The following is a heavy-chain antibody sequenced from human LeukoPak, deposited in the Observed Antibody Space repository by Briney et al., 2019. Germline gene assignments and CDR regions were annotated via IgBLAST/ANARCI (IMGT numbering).Heavy chain of an antibody. CDR3: ATYSGSYFVDH. V-gene: IGHV4-39*01. D-gene: IGHD1-26*01. CDR1: GASISRTSYY. J-gene: IGHJ4*02. CDR2: VYYSGST. Sequence: SETLSLTCTVSGASISRTSYYWGWIRQTPGKGLEWIGTVYYSGSTYYNTSLKSRLTISVDTSKNQISLQLTSVTAADMAVYYCATYSGSYFVDHWGQGTLVTVSS.